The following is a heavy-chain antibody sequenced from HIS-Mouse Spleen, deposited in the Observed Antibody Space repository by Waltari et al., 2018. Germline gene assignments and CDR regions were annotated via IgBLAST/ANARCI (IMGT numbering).Heavy chain of an antibody. V-gene: IGHV3-74*01. Sequence: EVQLVESGGGLVQPGGSLRLSCAASGFTFSSYWIHWVRQAPGKGLVWVSRINSDGSSTSYADSVKGRFTISRDNAKNTLYLQMNSLRAEDTAVYYCARRDSSSWYRAFDIWGQGTMVTVSS. CDR3: ARRDSSSWYRAFDI. CDR2: INSDGSST. D-gene: IGHD6-13*01. CDR1: GFTFSSYW. J-gene: IGHJ3*02.